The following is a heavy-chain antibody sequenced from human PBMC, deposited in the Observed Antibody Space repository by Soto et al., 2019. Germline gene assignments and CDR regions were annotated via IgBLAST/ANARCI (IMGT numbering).Heavy chain of an antibody. CDR1: GYTFTSYA. V-gene: IGHV1-3*01. J-gene: IGHJ5*02. D-gene: IGHD4-17*01. CDR2: INAGNGNT. Sequence: QVQLVQSGAEVKKPGASVKVSCKASGYTFTSYAMHWVRQAPGQRLEWMGWINAGNGNTKYSQKFQGRVTITRDTSASTAYMELSSLRSEDTAVYYCAREGWNYGDYLWFDPWGQGTLVTLSS. CDR3: AREGWNYGDYLWFDP.